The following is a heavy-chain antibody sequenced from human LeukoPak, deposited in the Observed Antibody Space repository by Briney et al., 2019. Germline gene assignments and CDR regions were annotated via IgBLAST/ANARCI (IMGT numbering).Heavy chain of an antibody. J-gene: IGHJ4*02. V-gene: IGHV3-23*01. CDR1: GFTFSSYA. CDR3: AKDSGYCSSTTCRLEY. D-gene: IGHD2-2*01. Sequence: GGSLRLSCAASGFTFSSYAMSWVRQAPGKGLEWVSAISGSGGSTYYADSVKGRFTISRDNSKNTLYLQMNSLRAEDTAVYYCAKDSGYCSSTTCRLEYRGQGTLVTVSS. CDR2: ISGSGGST.